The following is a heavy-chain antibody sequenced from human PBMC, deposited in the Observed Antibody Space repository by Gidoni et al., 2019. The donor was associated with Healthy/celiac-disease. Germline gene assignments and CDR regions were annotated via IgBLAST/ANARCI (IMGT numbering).Heavy chain of an antibody. Sequence: QVQLQESGPGLVKPSQALSLTCTVAGGSISRGGYYWSWIRQHTGQGLEWIGYIYYSGSTDYNPSLKSRVTISVDTSKNQFSLKLSSVTAADTAVYYCARDRDSSSYYYYYGMDVWGQGTTVTVSS. D-gene: IGHD6-6*01. J-gene: IGHJ6*02. CDR1: GGSISRGGYY. CDR3: ARDRDSSSYYYYYGMDV. V-gene: IGHV4-31*03. CDR2: IYYSGST.